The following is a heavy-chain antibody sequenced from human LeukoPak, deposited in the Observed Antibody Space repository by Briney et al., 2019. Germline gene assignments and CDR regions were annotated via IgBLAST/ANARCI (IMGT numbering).Heavy chain of an antibody. V-gene: IGHV4-59*01. Sequence: PSETLSLTCTVSGGSISSYYWSWIRQPPGKGLEWIGYICYSGSTNYNPSLKSRVTISVDTSKKQFSLKLSSVTAADTAVYYCARSRDRYWDAFDVWGQGTMVTVSS. D-gene: IGHD1-14*01. J-gene: IGHJ3*01. CDR2: ICYSGST. CDR3: ARSRDRYWDAFDV. CDR1: GGSISSYY.